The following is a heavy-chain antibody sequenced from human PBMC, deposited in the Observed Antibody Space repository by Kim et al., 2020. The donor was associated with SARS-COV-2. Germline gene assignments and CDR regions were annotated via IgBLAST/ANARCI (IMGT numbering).Heavy chain of an antibody. CDR3: AKGSIAAAGTEWFDP. Sequence: DSVKGRFTISRDNSKNTLYLQMNSLRAEDTAVDYCAKGSIAAAGTEWFDPWGQGTLVTVSS. V-gene: IGHV3-23*01. D-gene: IGHD6-13*01. J-gene: IGHJ5*02.